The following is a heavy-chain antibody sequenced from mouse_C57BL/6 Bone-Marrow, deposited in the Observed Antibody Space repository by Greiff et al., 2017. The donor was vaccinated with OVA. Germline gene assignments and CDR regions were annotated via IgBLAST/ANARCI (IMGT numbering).Heavy chain of an antibody. J-gene: IGHJ4*01. CDR1: GFTFSDYG. CDR3: ARMYGYDGGGYAMDY. CDR2: ISSGSSTI. V-gene: IGHV5-17*01. Sequence: EVTLVESGGGLVKPGGSLKLSCAASGFTFSDYGMHWVRQAPEKGLEWVAYISSGSSTIYYADTVKGRFTISRDNANNTLFLQITSRRSKNTAMYYCARMYGYDGGGYAMDYWGQGTSVTVSS. D-gene: IGHD2-2*01.